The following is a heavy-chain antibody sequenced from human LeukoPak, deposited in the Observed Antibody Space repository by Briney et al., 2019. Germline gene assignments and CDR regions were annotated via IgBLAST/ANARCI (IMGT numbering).Heavy chain of an antibody. Sequence: ASVKVSCKTSGYTFTGYHVHWVRQAPGQGLEWMGRITPNTGDTIYAQRFQGRATMTRDTSISAAYMELSSLTSDDTAIYYCARDLVGGIWSAGFWGQGTLVTVSS. CDR2: ITPNTGDT. J-gene: IGHJ4*02. CDR3: ARDLVGGIWSAGF. D-gene: IGHD3-3*01. CDR1: GYTFTGYH. V-gene: IGHV1-2*06.